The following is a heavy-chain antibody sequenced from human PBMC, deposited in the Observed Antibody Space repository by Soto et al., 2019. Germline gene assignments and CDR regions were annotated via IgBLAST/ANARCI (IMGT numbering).Heavy chain of an antibody. CDR3: ASSIAARPRYYGMDV. CDR1: GGTFSSYA. V-gene: IGHV1-69*13. CDR2: IIPIFGTA. Sequence: SVKVSCKASGGTFSSYAISWVRQAPGQGLEWMGGIIPIFGTANYAQKFQGRFTITADESTSTAYMELSSLRSEDTSGYYCASSIAARPRYYGMDVWGQGTRVTV. D-gene: IGHD6-6*01. J-gene: IGHJ6*02.